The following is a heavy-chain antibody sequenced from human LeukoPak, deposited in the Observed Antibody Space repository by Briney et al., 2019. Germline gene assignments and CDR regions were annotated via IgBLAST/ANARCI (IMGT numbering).Heavy chain of an antibody. Sequence: SETLSLTCAAYGGSLSGYYWSWIRQPPGKGLAWIGEINHSGSTNYNPSLKSRITISVDTSKNQFSLNLSSVTAADTAVYYCARGSWPLPSDYWGQGTLVTVSS. CDR2: INHSGST. CDR1: GGSLSGYY. D-gene: IGHD2-15*01. CDR3: ARGSWPLPSDY. V-gene: IGHV4-34*01. J-gene: IGHJ4*02.